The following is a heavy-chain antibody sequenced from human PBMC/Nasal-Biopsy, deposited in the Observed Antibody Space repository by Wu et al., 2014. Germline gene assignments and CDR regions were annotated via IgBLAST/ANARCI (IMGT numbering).Heavy chain of an antibody. V-gene: IGHV3-7*03. D-gene: IGHD2-8*01. CDR2: INHDGSEE. J-gene: IGHJ2*01. CDR1: RFTFSRYW. CDR3: ARAQYDNGRHYWYFDL. Sequence: LRLSCAASRFTFSRYWMAWVRQAPGTGLEWVANINHDGSEEHYVDSVKGRFTISRDNARKSLNLQMNSLRVEDAAVYHCARAQYDNGRHYWYFDLWGRGARVTVSS.